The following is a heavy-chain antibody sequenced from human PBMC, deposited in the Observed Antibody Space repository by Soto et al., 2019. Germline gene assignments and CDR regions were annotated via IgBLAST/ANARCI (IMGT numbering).Heavy chain of an antibody. V-gene: IGHV4-31*03. CDR2: IYYSGST. CDR3: ARGSRTAMVFYFFDY. Sequence: SETLSLTCTVSGGSISSGGYYWSWIRQHPGKGLEWIGYIYYSGSTYYNPSLKSRVTISVDTSKNQFSLKLSSVTAADTAVYYCARGSRTAMVFYFFDYWGQGTLVTVPS. CDR1: GGSISSGGYY. D-gene: IGHD5-18*01. J-gene: IGHJ4*02.